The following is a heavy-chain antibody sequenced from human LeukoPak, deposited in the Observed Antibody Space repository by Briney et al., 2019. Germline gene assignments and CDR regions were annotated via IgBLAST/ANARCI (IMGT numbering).Heavy chain of an antibody. J-gene: IGHJ4*02. V-gene: IGHV3-23*01. D-gene: IGHD6-13*01. Sequence: PGGSQRLSCAASGFTFNTYAMNWVRQAPGRGLEWVSAISDNAGTTYYADSVKGRFTISRDNSKNTLYLQMNSLRAEDTAVYYCAKFRALGSLVAAAGDFDYWGQGTLVTVSS. CDR1: GFTFNTYA. CDR3: AKFRALGSLVAAAGDFDY. CDR2: ISDNAGTT.